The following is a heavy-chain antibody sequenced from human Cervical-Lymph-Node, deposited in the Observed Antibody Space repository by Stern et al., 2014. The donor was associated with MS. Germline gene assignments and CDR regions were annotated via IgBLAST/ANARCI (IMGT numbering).Heavy chain of an antibody. J-gene: IGHJ4*02. CDR3: ARDVGSGWNFDY. CDR2: IIPILGIA. Sequence: DQLVESGAEVKKPGSSVKVSCKASGGTFSSYTISWVRQAPGQGLEWMGRIIPILGIANYAQKFQGRVMITADKSTSTAYMELSSLRSEDTAVYYCARDVGSGWNFDYWGQGTLVTVSS. CDR1: GGTFSSYT. D-gene: IGHD6-19*01. V-gene: IGHV1-69*04.